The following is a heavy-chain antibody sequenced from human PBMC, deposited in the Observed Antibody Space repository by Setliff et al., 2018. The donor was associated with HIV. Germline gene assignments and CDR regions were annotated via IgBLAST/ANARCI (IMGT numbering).Heavy chain of an antibody. CDR2: VYYTGST. V-gene: IGHV4-59*01. CDR1: GGSIGSYY. CDR3: ARDRWELLRRPEYFQH. D-gene: IGHD1-26*01. Sequence: SETLSLTCIVSGGSIGSYYWSWIRQSPGKGLEWIGYVYYTGSTNYNPSLKSRVTISLDVSKSQFYLRLTSVTAADTAVYYCARDRWELLRRPEYFQHWGQGALVTVSS. J-gene: IGHJ1*01.